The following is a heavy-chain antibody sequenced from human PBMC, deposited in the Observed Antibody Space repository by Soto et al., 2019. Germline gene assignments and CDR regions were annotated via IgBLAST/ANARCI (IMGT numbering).Heavy chain of an antibody. D-gene: IGHD3-9*01. CDR1: GGSISSGGYY. CDR3: ARRAPERYFEY. J-gene: IGHJ4*02. CDR2: IYYSGST. Sequence: QVQLQESGPGLVKPSQTLSLTCTVSGGSISSGGYYWSWIRQHPGKGLEWIGYIYYSGSTYYNPSLKSRVTISVDTSKKQVAPKLSSVTAAETAVYYCARRAPERYFEYWGQGTQVTVSS. V-gene: IGHV4-31*03.